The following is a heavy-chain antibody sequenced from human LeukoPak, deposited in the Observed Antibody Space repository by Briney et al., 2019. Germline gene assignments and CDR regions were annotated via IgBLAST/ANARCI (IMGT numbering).Heavy chain of an antibody. V-gene: IGHV1-46*01. Sequence: GASVKVSCKASGYTFTSYGISWVRQAPGQGLEWMGIIDPSGGSSSYAHKFQGRVTMTRDTSTSTVYMELSSLRSEDTAVYYCARALTTTSRNDYWGQGTLVTVSS. CDR2: IDPSGGSS. D-gene: IGHD4-11*01. CDR1: GYTFTSYG. J-gene: IGHJ4*02. CDR3: ARALTTTSRNDY.